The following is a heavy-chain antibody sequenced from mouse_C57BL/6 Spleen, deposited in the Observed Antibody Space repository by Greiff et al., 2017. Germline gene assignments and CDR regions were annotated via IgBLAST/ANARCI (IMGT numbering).Heavy chain of an antibody. V-gene: IGHV2-9-1*01. D-gene: IGHD2-5*01. CDR1: GFSLTSYA. CDR2: IWTGGGT. J-gene: IGHJ4*01. CDR3: TSYSNLYAMDY. Sequence: QVQLKESGPGLVAPSPSLSITCTVSGFSLTSYAISWVRQPPGKSLEWLGVIWTGGGTTYNSALKSRLSICKDNSKSQVFIKMNRRQTDDTARYYCTSYSNLYAMDYWGQGTSVTVSS.